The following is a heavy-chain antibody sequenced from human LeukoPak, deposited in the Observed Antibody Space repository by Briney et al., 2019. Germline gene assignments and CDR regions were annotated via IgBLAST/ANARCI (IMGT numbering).Heavy chain of an antibody. Sequence: SETLSLTCAVSGGSISSSNWWSWVRQPPGKGLEWIGEIYHSGSTNYNPSLKSRVTISVDKSKNQFSLKLSSVTAADTAVYYCARDGYSGSYWLFDYWGQGTLVTVSS. CDR2: IYHSGST. V-gene: IGHV4-4*02. CDR3: ARDGYSGSYWLFDY. D-gene: IGHD1-26*01. CDR1: GGSISSSNW. J-gene: IGHJ4*02.